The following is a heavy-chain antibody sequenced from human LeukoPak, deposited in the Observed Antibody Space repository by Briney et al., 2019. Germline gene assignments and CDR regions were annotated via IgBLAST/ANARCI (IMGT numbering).Heavy chain of an antibody. V-gene: IGHV3-21*01. CDR2: ISSSSSYI. Sequence: PGGSLRLSCAASGFTFSSYSMNWVRQAPGKGLEWVSSISSSSSYIYYADPVKGRFTISRDNAKNSLYLQMNSLRAEDTAVYYCAREMVRGVYGMDVWGKGTTVTVSS. J-gene: IGHJ6*04. CDR3: AREMVRGVYGMDV. D-gene: IGHD3-10*01. CDR1: GFTFSSYS.